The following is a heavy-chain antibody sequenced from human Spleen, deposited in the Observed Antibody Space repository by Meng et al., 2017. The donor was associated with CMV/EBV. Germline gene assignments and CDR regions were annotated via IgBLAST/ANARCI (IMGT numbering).Heavy chain of an antibody. V-gene: IGHV3-13*04. Sequence: GESLKISCAACGFPFRRCDIHWVRQGTRNGLEWVPLIRSAAETWSPGSVKGQFTVSRENAKNSLYLQMNSLRAGDTAVYYCARDLRYCDSIKCFGEGVLDYWGQGALVTVSS. CDR1: GFPFRRCD. J-gene: IGHJ4*02. CDR3: ARDLRYCDSIKCFGEGVLDY. D-gene: IGHD2/OR15-2a*01. CDR2: IRSAAET.